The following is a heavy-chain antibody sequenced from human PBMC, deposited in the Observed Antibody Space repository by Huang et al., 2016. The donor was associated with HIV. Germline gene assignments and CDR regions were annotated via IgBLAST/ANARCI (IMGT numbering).Heavy chain of an antibody. CDR1: GFTFNNYG. CDR3: AKDRTPGYNYGDAYFDY. V-gene: IGHV3-30*18. J-gene: IGHJ4*02. Sequence: QVQLVESGGGVVQPGRSLRLSCAGSGFTFNNYGIHWVRQAPGKGVEWVALMSDDANNQYYSDYVKGRFIISRDNSKNTVYLQIHGLRADDTAIYYCAKDRTPGYNYGDAYFDYWGQGTLVTVSS. CDR2: MSDDANNQ. D-gene: IGHD5-18*01.